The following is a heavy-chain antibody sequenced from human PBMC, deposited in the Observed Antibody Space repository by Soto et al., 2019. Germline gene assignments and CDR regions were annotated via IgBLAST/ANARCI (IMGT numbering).Heavy chain of an antibody. CDR1: GDSVSTNSAV. V-gene: IGHV6-1*01. CDR3: AWSVYYEAGGNYRDRVFDI. J-gene: IGHJ3*02. Sequence: PSQAVSLTCAISGDSVSTNSAVWNWIRQSPSRGLEWLGRAYYRSSYYNAYAVSVKRRITINPDTSKNQFSLTLTSVIPEDTAVYYCAWSVYYEAGGNYRDRVFDIWGKGTLVTVSS. D-gene: IGHD3-22*01. CDR2: AYYRSSYYN.